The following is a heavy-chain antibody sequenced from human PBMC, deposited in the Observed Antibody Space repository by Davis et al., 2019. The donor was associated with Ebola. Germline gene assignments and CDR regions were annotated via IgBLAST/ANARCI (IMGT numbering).Heavy chain of an antibody. D-gene: IGHD1-26*01. J-gene: IGHJ5*02. CDR3: ARAVRGTYDP. CDR1: GYTFTSHD. Sequence: AASVKVSCKASGYTFTSHDIIWLRQASGQGLEWMGWMNPNSGNTGYAQKFQGRVTMTRNTSISTAYMELSNLRSDDTAMYYCARAVRGTYDPWGQGTLVTVSS. CDR2: MNPNSGNT. V-gene: IGHV1-8*01.